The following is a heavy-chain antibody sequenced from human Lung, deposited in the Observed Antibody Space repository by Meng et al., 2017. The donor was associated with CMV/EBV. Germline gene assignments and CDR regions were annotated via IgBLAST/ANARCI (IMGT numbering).Heavy chain of an antibody. D-gene: IGHD2-2*02. Sequence: ESLKISXAAPGFTFNSYRMNWLRQAPGKGLEWVSYISSSSSSIYYTDSVKGRFTISRDNAKNSLYLEMNSLRVDDTGVYFCARDAGEGIVVVPAAISDYWGQGTLVTVSS. V-gene: IGHV3-48*04. CDR2: ISSSSSSI. CDR1: GFTFNSYR. J-gene: IGHJ4*02. CDR3: ARDAGEGIVVVPAAISDY.